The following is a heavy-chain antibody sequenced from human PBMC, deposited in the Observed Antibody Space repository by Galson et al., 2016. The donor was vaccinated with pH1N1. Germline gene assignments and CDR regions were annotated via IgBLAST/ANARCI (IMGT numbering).Heavy chain of an antibody. CDR3: AMDV. Sequence: TLSLTCTVSGGSIRSGDYYWNWIRQSPGKGLEWIGYISYSGRTWDNPSLKSRLTISQDASKNQLSLNLSSVTAADTAVYYYAMDVWGQGTTVTVSS. V-gene: IGHV4-30-4*08. CDR2: ISYSGRT. J-gene: IGHJ6*02. CDR1: GGSIRSGDYY.